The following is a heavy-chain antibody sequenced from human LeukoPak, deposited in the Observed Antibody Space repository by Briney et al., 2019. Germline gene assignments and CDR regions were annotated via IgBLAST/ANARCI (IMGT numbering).Heavy chain of an antibody. Sequence: LPGGSLRLSCAASGLTFSNFGMHWVRQAPGKGLEWVAVISYDGSNKYYADSVKGRFTISRDNSKNTLYLQMNSLRAEDTAVYYCARVTYSSSPYFDYWGQGTLVTVSS. CDR2: ISYDGSNK. CDR3: ARVTYSSSPYFDY. J-gene: IGHJ4*02. CDR1: GLTFSNFG. V-gene: IGHV3-30*19. D-gene: IGHD6-13*01.